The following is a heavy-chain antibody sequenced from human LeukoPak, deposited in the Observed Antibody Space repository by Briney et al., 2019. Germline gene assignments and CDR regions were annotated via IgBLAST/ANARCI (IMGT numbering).Heavy chain of an antibody. D-gene: IGHD3-10*01. CDR1: GFTFSSHD. J-gene: IGHJ6*02. V-gene: IGHV3-13*01. CDR3: ARGAYYYGSASYHLNYFYYGMDA. CDR2: IGTAGDT. Sequence: WGVLRLSCAASGFTFSSHDMHWVRQATGKGLEWVSAIGTAGDTYYPGSVKGRFTISRENAKISLYLQMNSLRAGDTAVYYCARGAYYYGSASYHLNYFYYGMDAWGQGTTVIVSS.